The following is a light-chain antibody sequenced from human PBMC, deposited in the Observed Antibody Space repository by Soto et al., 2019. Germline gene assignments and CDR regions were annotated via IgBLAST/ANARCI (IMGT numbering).Light chain of an antibody. Sequence: QYALTQPASVSGSPGQSITISCTGTSSDVGGYNYVSWYQQHPGKAPKLMIYEVNNRPSGVSNRFSGSKSGNTASLTISGLQAEDEADYYCSSYTSSSTRVFGGGTKLTVL. CDR1: SSDVGGYNY. V-gene: IGLV2-14*01. CDR3: SSYTSSSTRV. CDR2: EVN. J-gene: IGLJ2*01.